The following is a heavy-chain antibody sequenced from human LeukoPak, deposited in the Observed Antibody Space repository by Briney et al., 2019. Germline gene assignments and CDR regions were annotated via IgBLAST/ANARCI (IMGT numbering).Heavy chain of an antibody. CDR2: ISYSGST. J-gene: IGHJ4*02. D-gene: IGHD3-10*01. V-gene: IGHV4-59*08. CDR3: ARHPELYFFDY. Sequence: SETLSLTCTVSGASISSYYWSWIRQPPGKGLEWIGYISYSGSTNYNPSLKSRVTISADTSKNQVSLTLSSVTAADTAVYYCARHPELYFFDYWGQGTLVTASS. CDR1: GASISSYY.